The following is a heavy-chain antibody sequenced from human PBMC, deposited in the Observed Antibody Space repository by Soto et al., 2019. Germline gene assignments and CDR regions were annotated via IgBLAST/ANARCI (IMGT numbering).Heavy chain of an antibody. Sequence: TVGSLRLSCAASGFTFSTYSMNWVRQAPGKGLEWASYISSTSNTIYYTDSVKGRFTISRDNVKNSLYLQMSSLRDEATAVYYCARGSPFLPWGQGTLVNVSS. CDR3: ARGSPFLP. CDR1: GFTFSTYS. J-gene: IGHJ4*02. V-gene: IGHV3-48*02. CDR2: ISSTSNTI.